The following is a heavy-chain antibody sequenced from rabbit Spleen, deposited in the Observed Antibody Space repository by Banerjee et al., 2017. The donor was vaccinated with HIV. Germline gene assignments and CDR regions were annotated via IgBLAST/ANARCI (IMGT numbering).Heavy chain of an antibody. J-gene: IGHJ6*01. Sequence: QSLEESGGGLVKPGASLTLTCKASGFSLNSGYDMCWVRQAPGKGLEWVACAYAGSSGSAYSATWAKGRFTISKTSSTTVTLQMTSLTAADTATYFCARDAGTSFSPYGMDLWGPGTLVTVS. CDR2: AYAGSSGSA. CDR3: ARDAGTSFSPYGMDL. CDR1: GFSLNSGYD. V-gene: IGHV1S40*01. D-gene: IGHD8-1*01.